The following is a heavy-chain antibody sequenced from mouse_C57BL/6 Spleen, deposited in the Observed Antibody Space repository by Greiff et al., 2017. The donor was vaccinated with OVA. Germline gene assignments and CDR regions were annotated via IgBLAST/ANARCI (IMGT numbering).Heavy chain of an antibody. Sequence: DVHLVESGPGLVKPSQSLSLTCSVTGYSITSGYYWNWIRQFPGNKLEWMGYISYDGSNNYNPSLKNRISITRDTSKNQFFLKLNSVTTEDTATYYCAREGNYDDSLYYFDYWGQGTTLTVSS. CDR1: GYSITSGYY. V-gene: IGHV3-6*01. CDR2: ISYDGSN. CDR3: AREGNYDDSLYYFDY. D-gene: IGHD2-4*01. J-gene: IGHJ2*01.